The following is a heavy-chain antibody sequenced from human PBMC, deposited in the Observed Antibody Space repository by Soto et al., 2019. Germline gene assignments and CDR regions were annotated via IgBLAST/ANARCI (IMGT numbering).Heavy chain of an antibody. CDR2: IYYSGST. J-gene: IGHJ5*02. CDR3: AGEDSSGSSSQFDP. CDR1: GGSISSSSYY. D-gene: IGHD3-22*01. V-gene: IGHV4-39*07. Sequence: SETLSLTCTVSGGSISSSSYYWGWIRQPPGKGLEWIGYIYYSGSTDYNPSLKSRVTISVDTSNNQFSLKLSSVTAADTAVDYCAGEDSSGSSSQFDPWGQGTLVTVSS.